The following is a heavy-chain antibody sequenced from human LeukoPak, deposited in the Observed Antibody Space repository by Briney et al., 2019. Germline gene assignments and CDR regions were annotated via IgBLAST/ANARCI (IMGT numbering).Heavy chain of an antibody. CDR2: IKQDGSEK. V-gene: IGHV3-7*01. Sequence: GGSLRLSCAASGFTFSSYWMSWVRQAPGKGLEWVANIKQDGSEKYYVDSVKGRFTISRDNAKNSLYLQMNSLRAEDTAVYYCASELRWFEGYNFDYWGRGTLVTVSS. CDR1: GFTFSSYW. D-gene: IGHD4-23*01. CDR3: ASELRWFEGYNFDY. J-gene: IGHJ4*02.